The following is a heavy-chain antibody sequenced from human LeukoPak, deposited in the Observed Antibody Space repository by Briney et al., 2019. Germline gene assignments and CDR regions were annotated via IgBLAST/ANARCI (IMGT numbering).Heavy chain of an antibody. Sequence: SETLSLTCTVSGDSISTSNSYWGWIRQPPGTGLEWIGEIYHSGSTNYNPSLKSRVTISVDKSKNQFSLKLSSVTAADTAVYYCARADVVVVAATVDYYMDVWGKGTTVTVSS. CDR1: GDSISTSNSY. CDR3: ARADVVVVAATVDYYMDV. V-gene: IGHV4-39*07. J-gene: IGHJ6*03. D-gene: IGHD2-15*01. CDR2: IYHSGST.